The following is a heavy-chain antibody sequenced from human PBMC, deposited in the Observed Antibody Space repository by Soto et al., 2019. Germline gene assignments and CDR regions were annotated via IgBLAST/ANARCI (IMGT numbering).Heavy chain of an antibody. D-gene: IGHD2-15*01. CDR1: GFTLTNFA. J-gene: IGHJ4*02. Sequence: QVQLVESGGGVVQPGRSLRLSCAASGFTLTNFAMNWVRQAPGKGLEWMAVLSSVVVNNYNAESVKGRFTISRDNSKNTLYLQMNGLRTEYTGVYYCAGGGAWTPEGLGYWGQGTLGTVSS. CDR2: LSSVVVNN. CDR3: AGGGAWTPEGLGY. V-gene: IGHV3-30-3*01.